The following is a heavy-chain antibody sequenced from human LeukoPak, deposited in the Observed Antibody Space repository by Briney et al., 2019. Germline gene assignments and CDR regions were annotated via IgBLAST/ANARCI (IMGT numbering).Heavy chain of an antibody. CDR3: ARVRTMVRGVIITTHYGMDV. Sequence: PSETLSLTCTVSGGSISSGGYSWSWIRQHPGKGLEWIGYIYYSGSTYYNPSLKSRVTISVDTSKNQFSLKLSSVTAADTAVYYCARVRTMVRGVIITTHYGMDVWGQGTTVTVSS. CDR2: IYYSGST. D-gene: IGHD3-10*01. CDR1: GGSISSGGYS. V-gene: IGHV4-31*03. J-gene: IGHJ6*02.